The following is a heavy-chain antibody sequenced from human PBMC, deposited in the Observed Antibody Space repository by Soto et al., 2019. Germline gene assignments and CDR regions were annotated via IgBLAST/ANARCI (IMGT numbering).Heavy chain of an antibody. CDR1: GYTFTSYG. V-gene: IGHV1-18*01. CDR3: ARVVVTSYGVLDY. J-gene: IGHJ4*02. D-gene: IGHD3-22*01. Sequence: QVQLVQSGAEVKKPGASVKVSCKASGYTFTSYGISWVRLAPGQGLEWMGWITYNGDTNYPQKLQGRVTMTTDTSTSTAYMELRSLRSDDTAVYYCARVVVTSYGVLDYWGQGTLVTVSS. CDR2: ITYNGDT.